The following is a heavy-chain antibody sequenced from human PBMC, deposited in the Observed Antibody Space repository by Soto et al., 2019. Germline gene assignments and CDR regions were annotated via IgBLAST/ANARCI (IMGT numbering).Heavy chain of an antibody. D-gene: IGHD6-19*01. J-gene: IGHJ4*02. Sequence: ASVKVSCKASGGTFSRYAINWVRQAPGQGLEWMGGIIPIFGTANYVQKFQGRVTISADESTSTAYMELSSLRSEDTAVYYCARGGDSSGWYYYFDYWGQGTLVTVSS. V-gene: IGHV1-69*13. CDR1: GGTFSRYA. CDR2: IIPIFGTA. CDR3: ARGGDSSGWYYYFDY.